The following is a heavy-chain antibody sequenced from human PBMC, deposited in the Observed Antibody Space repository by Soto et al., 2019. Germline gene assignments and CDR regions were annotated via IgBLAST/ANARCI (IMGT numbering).Heavy chain of an antibody. CDR3: ARGVGSGSYCNQYNWFDP. CDR1: GYTFTNYG. D-gene: IGHD3-10*01. CDR2: INVYNGNT. J-gene: IGHJ5*02. V-gene: IGHV1-18*01. Sequence: QVQLVQSGGEVKKPGASVKVSCKASGYTFTNYGISWVRQAPGQGLEWMGWINVYNGNTKYAQKVQGRVTITTDTSTSTAYMELRSLRSHYTAVYYCARGVGSGSYCNQYNWFDPWGQGTLVTVSS.